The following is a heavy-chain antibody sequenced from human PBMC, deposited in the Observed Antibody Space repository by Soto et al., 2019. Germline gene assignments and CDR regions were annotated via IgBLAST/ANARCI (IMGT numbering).Heavy chain of an antibody. Sequence: GGSLRLSCAASGFTFSSYAMSWVRQAPGKGLELVSVISGSGDSTYADSVKGRFSISRDNSKNTLYLQMNSLRAEDTAVYYCGRATYGSGTYYLYYYGMDVWGQGTTVTVSS. CDR2: ISGSGDST. CDR3: GRATYGSGTYYLYYYGMDV. D-gene: IGHD3-10*01. J-gene: IGHJ6*02. V-gene: IGHV3-23*01. CDR1: GFTFSSYA.